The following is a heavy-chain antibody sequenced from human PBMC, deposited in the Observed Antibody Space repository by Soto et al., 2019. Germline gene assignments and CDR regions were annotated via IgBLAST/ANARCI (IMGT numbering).Heavy chain of an antibody. D-gene: IGHD2-2*01. J-gene: IGHJ4*02. Sequence: QIQLVQSGPEVKKPGASMKVSCKAYDFSFTSHGISWVRQAPGQGLEWMGWISLYNGNTNYAQQFQGRVTMATDTSTSTAYMELRSLRSDDTAMYFCAIYHLELFRFDYWGQGTLVTVSS. CDR3: AIYHLELFRFDY. CDR2: ISLYNGNT. CDR1: DFSFTSHG. V-gene: IGHV1-18*04.